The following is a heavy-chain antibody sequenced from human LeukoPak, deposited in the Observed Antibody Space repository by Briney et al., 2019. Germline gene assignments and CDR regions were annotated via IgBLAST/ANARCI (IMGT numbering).Heavy chain of an antibody. CDR3: ARAGFCSGGSCQNYFDY. J-gene: IGHJ4*02. CDR1: GFTVSSNY. V-gene: IGHV3-53*01. Sequence: GGSLILSCAASGFTVSSNYMSWVRQAPGKGLEWVSVIYTGGTYYADSVKGRFTISRDNSKNTLYLQMNSLTAEDTAVYYCARAGFCSGGSCQNYFDYWGQGTLVTVSS. D-gene: IGHD2-15*01. CDR2: IYTGGT.